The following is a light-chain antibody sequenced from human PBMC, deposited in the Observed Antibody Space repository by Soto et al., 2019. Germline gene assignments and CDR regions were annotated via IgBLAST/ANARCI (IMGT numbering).Light chain of an antibody. CDR3: PVSVSPLTT. Sequence: ESVCTLSQGILSFSPGERGTVSCGASQSVTSNYLAWYRQKPGQAPRLLIFGASIRVTGIPDRFIGSGSGTDFTLTISRLEPEDFTGYYCPVSVSPLTTFAQGAKVDI. J-gene: IGKJ1*01. CDR2: GAS. CDR1: QSVTSNY. V-gene: IGKV3-20*01.